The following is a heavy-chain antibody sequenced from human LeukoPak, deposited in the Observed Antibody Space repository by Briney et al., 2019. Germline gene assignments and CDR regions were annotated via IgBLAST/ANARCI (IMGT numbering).Heavy chain of an antibody. CDR2: ISYSGNA. V-gene: IGHV4-39*06. Sequence: PSETLSLTCAVSGGSVSSSKYLWGWIRQPPGKELEWIGSISYSGNADYNPSLRSRVTLSVDTSKNQFALKLTSVTAADSAVYYCAGLGVMVLVYQSESWGQGTPVTVSS. CDR3: AGLGVMVLVYQSES. D-gene: IGHD2/OR15-2a*01. J-gene: IGHJ5*02. CDR1: GGSVSSSKYL.